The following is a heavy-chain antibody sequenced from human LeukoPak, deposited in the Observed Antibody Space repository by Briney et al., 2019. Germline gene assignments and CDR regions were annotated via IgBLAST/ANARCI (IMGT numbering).Heavy chain of an antibody. CDR3: ARVPGLDAFDI. J-gene: IGHJ3*02. CDR1: GFTFSSYS. Sequence: PGGSLRLSCAASGFTFSSYSMNWVRQAPGKGLEWVSSISSSRSYIYYADSVKGRFTISRDNAKNSLYLQMNSLRAEDTAVYYCARVPGLDAFDIWGQGTMVTVSS. CDR2: ISSSRSYI. V-gene: IGHV3-21*01.